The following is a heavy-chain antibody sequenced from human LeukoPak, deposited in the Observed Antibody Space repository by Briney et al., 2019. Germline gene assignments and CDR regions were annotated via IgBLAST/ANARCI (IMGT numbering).Heavy chain of an antibody. Sequence: GGSLRLSCAASGFTFSNYAMSCGRQAPGRGLGCVSGISSGSDRTNYGRSVKGRFTISRDTSKNTLYLKMNSLTAADTAVYYCAKGQAGYNFWSDSWGKGTLVTVSS. CDR1: GFTFSNYA. CDR3: AKGQAGYNFWSDS. D-gene: IGHD3-3*01. CDR2: ISSGSDRT. J-gene: IGHJ4*02. V-gene: IGHV3-23*01.